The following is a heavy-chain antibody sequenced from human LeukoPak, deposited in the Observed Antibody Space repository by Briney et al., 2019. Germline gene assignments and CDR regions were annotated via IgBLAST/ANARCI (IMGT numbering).Heavy chain of an antibody. CDR2: INHSGST. CDR1: GGSFSGYY. Sequence: SETLSLTCAVYGGSFSGYYWSWIRQPPGKGLEWIGEINHSGSTNYNPSLKSRVTISVDTSKNQFSLKLSSVTAADTAVYYCARTTKRGYSYGYLGGFDYWGQGTLVTVSS. V-gene: IGHV4-34*01. J-gene: IGHJ4*02. D-gene: IGHD5-18*01. CDR3: ARTTKRGYSYGYLGGFDY.